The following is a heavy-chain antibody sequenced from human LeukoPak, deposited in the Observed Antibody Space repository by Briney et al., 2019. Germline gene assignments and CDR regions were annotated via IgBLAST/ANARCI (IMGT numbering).Heavy chain of an antibody. CDR1: GYTFKTYG. D-gene: IGHD3-9*01. J-gene: IGHJ3*01. Sequence: ASVKVSCQPSGYTFKTYGLAWVRQAPGQGLEWMGWINPQTGNTEYAQRFQYRVTMTTDSSTSTAYLDLSSLTSDDTAVYYCARDVNMIKLGIQSPDVFDVWGQGTMVTV. CDR3: ARDVNMIKLGIQSPDVFDV. V-gene: IGHV1-18*01. CDR2: INPQTGNT.